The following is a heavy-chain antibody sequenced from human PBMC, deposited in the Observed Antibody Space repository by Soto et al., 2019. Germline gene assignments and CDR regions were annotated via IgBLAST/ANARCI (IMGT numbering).Heavy chain of an antibody. CDR1: GFTFSSYA. J-gene: IGHJ6*02. CDR3: ATREMVRGVISPYYYYGMDV. D-gene: IGHD3-10*01. Sequence: PGGSLRLSCAASGFTFSSYAMSWVRQAPGKGLEWVSAISGSGGSTYYADSVKGRFTISRDNSKNTLYLQMNSLRAEDTAVYYCATREMVRGVISPYYYYGMDVWGQGTTVTVSS. V-gene: IGHV3-23*01. CDR2: ISGSGGST.